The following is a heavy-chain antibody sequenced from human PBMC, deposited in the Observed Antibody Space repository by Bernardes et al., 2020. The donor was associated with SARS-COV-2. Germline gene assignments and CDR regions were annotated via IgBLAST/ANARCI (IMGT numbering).Heavy chain of an antibody. Sequence: GGSLRLSCAVSGFTFSSYWMHWIRQAPGKGLEWISCINGDATSTCYADSVKGRFTISRDNAKYTLHLQLSSLSAEDTAVYYCARGAYSLNKSGPRSVFDSWGRATMVTVSS. V-gene: IGHV3-74*01. J-gene: IGHJ3*02. CDR1: GFTFSSYW. D-gene: IGHD2-21*01. CDR2: INGDATST. CDR3: ARGAYSLNKSGPRSVFDS.